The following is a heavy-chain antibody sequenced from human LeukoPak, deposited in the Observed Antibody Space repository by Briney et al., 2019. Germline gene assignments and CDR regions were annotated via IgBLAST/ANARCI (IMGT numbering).Heavy chain of an antibody. J-gene: IGHJ6*03. CDR1: GGSFSGYY. CDR3: ARVGTGGYYYYYMDV. CDR2: INHSGST. D-gene: IGHD2-8*02. Sequence: SETLSLTCAVYGGSFSGYYWSWIRQPPGKGLEWIGEINHSGSTNYNPSLKSRVTISVGTSKNQFSLKLSSVTAADTAVYYCARVGTGGYYYYYMDVSCKGTTVTVSS. V-gene: IGHV4-34*01.